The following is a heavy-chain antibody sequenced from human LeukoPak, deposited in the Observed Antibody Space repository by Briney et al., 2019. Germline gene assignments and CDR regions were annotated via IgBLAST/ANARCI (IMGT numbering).Heavy chain of an antibody. D-gene: IGHD5-12*01. CDR2: IIPIFGTA. Sequence: ASVKVSCKASGGTFSSYAISWVRQAPGQGLEWMGGIIPIFGTANYAQKFQGRVTITADESTSTAYMELSSLRSEDTAVYYCARGDIVATMDHWFDPWGQGTLVTVSS. V-gene: IGHV1-69*13. CDR1: GGTFSSYA. CDR3: ARGDIVATMDHWFDP. J-gene: IGHJ5*02.